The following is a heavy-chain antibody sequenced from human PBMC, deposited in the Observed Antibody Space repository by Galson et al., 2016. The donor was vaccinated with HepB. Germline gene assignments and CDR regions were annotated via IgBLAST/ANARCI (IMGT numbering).Heavy chain of an antibody. CDR1: GYTFTGYH. CDR3: ARLFWASPYFDY. D-gene: IGHD3-9*01. V-gene: IGHV1-2*02. CDR2: VNPTSSGA. J-gene: IGHJ4*02. Sequence: SVKVSCKASGYTFTGYHIHWVRQAPGQGLEWMGWVNPTSSGARYAQNFQGRVTMTRDTSISTAYMELSGLRSDDTAVYYCARLFWASPYFDYWGQGTLVTVSS.